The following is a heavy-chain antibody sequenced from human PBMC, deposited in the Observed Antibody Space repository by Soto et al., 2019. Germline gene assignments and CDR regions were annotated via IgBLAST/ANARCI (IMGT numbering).Heavy chain of an antibody. D-gene: IGHD3-22*01. CDR2: ISDSGDTT. CDR1: GFTFSYYA. Sequence: EVQLLESGGGLVHPGGSLRLSCAASGFTFSYYAMGWVRQAPGKGLEWVSVISDSGDTTYHTDSVKGRFTISRDNSKNTLYLQMNSLRAEDTAVYYCARVDSSGKDYWGQGTLVTVSS. V-gene: IGHV3-23*01. CDR3: ARVDSSGKDY. J-gene: IGHJ4*02.